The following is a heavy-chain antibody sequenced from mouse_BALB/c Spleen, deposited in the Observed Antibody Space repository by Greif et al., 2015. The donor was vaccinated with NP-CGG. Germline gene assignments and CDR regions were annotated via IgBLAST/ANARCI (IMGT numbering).Heavy chain of an antibody. V-gene: IGHV14-3*02. D-gene: IGHD2-14*01. Sequence: EVKLMESGAELVKPGASVKLSCTVSGLNIKDIYMHWVKQRPGQGLEWIGRIHPANGDTKYDPKFQGKATITADTSSNTAYLQLSSLTSEDAAVYYCGNAYYRSLGFACWGQGTLVTVSA. CDR3: GNAYYRSLGFAC. CDR2: IHPANGDT. J-gene: IGHJ3*01. CDR1: GLNIKDIY.